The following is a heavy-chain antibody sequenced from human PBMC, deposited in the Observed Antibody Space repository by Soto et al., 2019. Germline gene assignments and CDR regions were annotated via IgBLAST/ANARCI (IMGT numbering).Heavy chain of an antibody. D-gene: IGHD3-9*01. CDR3: ARYFDWVYDY. J-gene: IGHJ4*02. V-gene: IGHV3-7*01. CDR2: INHGGSDK. Sequence: GGSLRLSCAASGFIFRSFWTSWVRQAPGKGLEWVANINHGGSDKYYVDSVKGRFTTSRDNAKNSLFLEMNSLRVEDTAVYFCARYFDWVYDYWGQGTLVTVSS. CDR1: GFIFRSFW.